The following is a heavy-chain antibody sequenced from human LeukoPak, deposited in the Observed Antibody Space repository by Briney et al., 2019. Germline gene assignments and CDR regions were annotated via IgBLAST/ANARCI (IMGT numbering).Heavy chain of an antibody. Sequence: GGSLRLSCAASGFTFTSYSMSWVRQAPGKGLEWVSGTSDRGNYTYYADSVKGRFTISRDSSKNTLFLQMNSLRAEDTALYFCARKAQYNGHYPLDYWGQGTLVTVSS. CDR3: ARKAQYNGHYPLDY. V-gene: IGHV3-23*01. CDR2: TSDRGNYT. CDR1: GFTFTSYS. J-gene: IGHJ4*02. D-gene: IGHD1-7*01.